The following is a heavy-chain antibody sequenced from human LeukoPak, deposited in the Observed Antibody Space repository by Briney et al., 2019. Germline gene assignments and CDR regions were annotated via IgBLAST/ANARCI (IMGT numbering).Heavy chain of an antibody. V-gene: IGHV3-21*01. D-gene: IGHD6-19*01. CDR2: ISSGSSYI. CDR1: GFTFSTYN. J-gene: IGHJ4*02. Sequence: PGGSLRLSCAASGFTFSTYNMNWVRQAPGKGLEWVSSISSGSSYIYYADSVKGRFTISRDNAKNSLYLQMNSLRAEDTAVYYCAREAAVAGTGDYWGQGTLVTVSS. CDR3: AREAAVAGTGDY.